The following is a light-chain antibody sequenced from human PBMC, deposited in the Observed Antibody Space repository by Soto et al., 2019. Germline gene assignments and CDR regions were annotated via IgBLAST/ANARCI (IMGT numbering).Light chain of an antibody. CDR2: ATS. J-gene: IGKJ3*01. V-gene: IGKV3-11*01. CDR1: QSIGNY. CDR3: QQRSSWPFT. Sequence: EVVLTQSPATLSLSPWEGATLSCRASQSIGNYLAWYQQKPGRAPRLLIYATSNRATGIPARFSGSGSGTDFTLTISSLEPEDFAVYYCQQRSSWPFTFGPGTKVDIK.